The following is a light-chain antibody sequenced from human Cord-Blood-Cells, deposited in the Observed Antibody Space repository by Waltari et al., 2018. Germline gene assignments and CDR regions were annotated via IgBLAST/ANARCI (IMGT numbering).Light chain of an antibody. J-gene: IGLJ3*02. CDR1: SPNIGAGNA. V-gene: IGLV1-40*01. CDR2: GNS. CDR3: QSYDSSLSGWV. Sequence: QSVLTQPPSVPGAPAQRVTISCTGSSPNIGAGNAAHWYQQLPGTAPKPLIYGNSNRPSGVPDRFSGSKSGTSASLAITGLQAEDEADYYCQSYDSSLSGWVFGGGTKLTVL.